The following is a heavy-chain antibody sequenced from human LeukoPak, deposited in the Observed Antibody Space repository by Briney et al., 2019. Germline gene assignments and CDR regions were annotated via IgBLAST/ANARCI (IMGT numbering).Heavy chain of an antibody. CDR1: GFTFSSYA. CDR2: ISGSGGST. D-gene: IGHD2-2*01. J-gene: IGHJ5*02. Sequence: GGSLRLSCAASGFTFSSYAMSWVRQAPGKGLGWVSAISGSGGSTYYADSVKGRFTISRDNSKNTLYLQMNSLRAEDTAVYYCAKEGGYCSSTSCYGNWFDPWGQGTLVTVSS. CDR3: AKEGGYCSSTSCYGNWFDP. V-gene: IGHV3-23*01.